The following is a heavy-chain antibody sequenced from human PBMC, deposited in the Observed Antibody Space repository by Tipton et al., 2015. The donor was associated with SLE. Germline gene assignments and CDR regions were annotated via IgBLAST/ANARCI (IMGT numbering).Heavy chain of an antibody. V-gene: IGHV4-61*02. CDR2: IYTSGST. CDR3: ARERRNIVVVVAATRAGYYFDY. J-gene: IGHJ4*02. D-gene: IGHD2-15*01. Sequence: TLSLTCTVSGGSISSGSYYWSWIRQPAGKGLEWIGRIYTSGSTNYNPSLKSRVTISVDTSKNQFSLKLSSVTAADTAVYYCARERRNIVVVVAATRAGYYFDYWGQGTPVTVSS. CDR1: GGSISSGSYY.